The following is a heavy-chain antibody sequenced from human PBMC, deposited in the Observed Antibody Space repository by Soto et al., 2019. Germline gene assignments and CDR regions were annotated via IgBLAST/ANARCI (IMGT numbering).Heavy chain of an antibody. CDR1: GGSISSGDYY. CDR3: ARADTVPMYSSFNWFDP. CDR2: IYYSGST. V-gene: IGHV4-30-4*01. D-gene: IGHD2-8*01. Sequence: SETLSLTCTVSGGSISSGDYYWSWIRQPPGKGLEWIGYIYYSGSTYYNPSLKSRVTISVDTSKNQFSLKLCSVTAADTAVYYCARADTVPMYSSFNWFDPWGQGTLVTVSS. J-gene: IGHJ5*02.